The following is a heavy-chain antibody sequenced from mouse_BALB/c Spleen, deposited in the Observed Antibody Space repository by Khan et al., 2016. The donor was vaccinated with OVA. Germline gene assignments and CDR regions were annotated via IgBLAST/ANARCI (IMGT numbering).Heavy chain of an antibody. CDR1: AFNIKDTY. J-gene: IGHJ3*01. D-gene: IGHD2-4*01. CDR2: IDPANGNT. Sequence: VQLQQSGAELVKPGASVKLSCTASAFNIKDTYMHWVKQRPEQGLEWIGRIDPANGNTKYDPKFQGKATITADTSSNTAYLHLSSLTSEDIAVYYCARTTMIVGFTDWGQGTLVTVSA. CDR3: ARTTMIVGFTD. V-gene: IGHV14-3*02.